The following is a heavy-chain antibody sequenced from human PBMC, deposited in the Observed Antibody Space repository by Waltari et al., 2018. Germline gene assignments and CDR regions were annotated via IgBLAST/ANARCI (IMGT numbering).Heavy chain of an antibody. CDR2: SFPVRGTA. CDR3: ARGSYKLGSITYYMDV. Sequence: QVQLVQSGAEVKKPGSSVKVSCKAPEGTFSSYASSWVRQAPGKGLEWMGGSFPVRGTANHAQKFHGRVTITTDESTSTTYMELRSLRFDDTAVYYCARGSYKLGSITYYMDVWGKGTTVTVSS. V-gene: IGHV1-69*05. D-gene: IGHD1-20*01. J-gene: IGHJ6*03. CDR1: EGTFSSYA.